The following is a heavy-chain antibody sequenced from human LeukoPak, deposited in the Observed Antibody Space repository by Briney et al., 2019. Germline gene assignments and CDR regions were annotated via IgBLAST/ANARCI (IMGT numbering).Heavy chain of an antibody. CDR2: FSGPTGYI. Sequence: GGSLILSCAASGFIFSDYTMNWVRQAPGKGLEWISSFSGPTGYIFYADSVKGRFTISRDNAKDSLNLQMNSLRADDTAVYYCVRAQGYSGYVYFDYWGQGILVTVST. V-gene: IGHV3-21*01. J-gene: IGHJ4*02. D-gene: IGHD5-12*01. CDR3: VRAQGYSGYVYFDY. CDR1: GFIFSDYT.